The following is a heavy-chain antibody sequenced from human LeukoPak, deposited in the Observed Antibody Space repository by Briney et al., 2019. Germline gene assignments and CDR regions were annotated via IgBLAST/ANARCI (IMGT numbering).Heavy chain of an antibody. CDR2: VHSSRGS. D-gene: IGHD3-10*01. J-gene: IGHJ5*02. V-gene: IGHV4-4*07. CDR1: GGSISNYY. CDR3: ARDSITMVRGVSNWFDP. Sequence: SETLSLTCTVSGGSISNYYWSWIRQPAGKGLEWIGRVHSSRGSNYNPSLKSRVTMSVDTSKNQFSLKLSSVTAADTAVYYCARDSITMVRGVSNWFDPWGQGTLVTVSS.